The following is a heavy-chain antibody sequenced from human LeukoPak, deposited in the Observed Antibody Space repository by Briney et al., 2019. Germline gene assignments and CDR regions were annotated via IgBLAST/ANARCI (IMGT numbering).Heavy chain of an antibody. V-gene: IGHV4-59*01. CDR1: GGSISSYY. Sequence: SETLSLTCTVSGGSISSYYWGWIRQPPGKGLEWIGYIYYSGSTNYNPSLKSRVTISVDTSKNQFSLKLSSVTAADTAVYYCARYIFLEWFSVGNYMDVWGKGTTVTVSS. CDR2: IYYSGST. J-gene: IGHJ6*03. D-gene: IGHD3-3*01. CDR3: ARYIFLEWFSVGNYMDV.